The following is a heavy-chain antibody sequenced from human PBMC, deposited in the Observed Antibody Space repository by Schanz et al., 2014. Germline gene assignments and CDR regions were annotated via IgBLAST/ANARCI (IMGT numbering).Heavy chain of an antibody. D-gene: IGHD5-12*01. CDR3: ARKVVATIGGYYDN. Sequence: EVQLVASGGGLVEPGGSLRLSCAASGFSFTSYAMGWVRQARGKGLEWVSAMNESHSTIYYADSVRGRFTTARDNAENTLFLQRNSLRAEDTAVYYCARKVVATIGGYYDNWGQGTLVIVSS. J-gene: IGHJ4*02. CDR2: MNESHSTI. CDR1: GFSFTSYA. V-gene: IGHV3-23*04.